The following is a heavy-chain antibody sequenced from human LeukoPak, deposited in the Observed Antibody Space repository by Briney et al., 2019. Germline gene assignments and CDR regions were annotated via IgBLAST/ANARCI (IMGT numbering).Heavy chain of an antibody. Sequence: ASVKVSCKASGYTFTSYGISWVRQAPGQGLEWMGWISAYNGNTNYAQKLQGRVTMTTDTSTSTAYMELRSLRSDDTAVYYCARDLDSVRQWLANYYYYYMDVWGKGTTVTVSS. CDR2: ISAYNGNT. CDR1: GYTFTSYG. CDR3: ARDLDSVRQWLANYYYYYMDV. J-gene: IGHJ6*03. D-gene: IGHD6-19*01. V-gene: IGHV1-18*01.